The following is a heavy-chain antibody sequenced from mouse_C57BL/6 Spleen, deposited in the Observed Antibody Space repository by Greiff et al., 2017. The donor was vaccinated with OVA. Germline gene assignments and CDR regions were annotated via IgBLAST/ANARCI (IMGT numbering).Heavy chain of an antibody. CDR2: INPSNGGT. Sequence: QVQLQQPGTELVKPGASVKLSCKASGYTFTSYWMPWVKQRPGQGLEWIGNINPSNGGTNYNEKFKSKATLTVDKSSSTAYMQLSSLTSEDSAVYYGARCYGSSRNYFDCWGQGTTLTVSS. V-gene: IGHV1-53*01. CDR3: ARCYGSSRNYFDC. D-gene: IGHD1-1*01. CDR1: GYTFTSYW. J-gene: IGHJ2*01.